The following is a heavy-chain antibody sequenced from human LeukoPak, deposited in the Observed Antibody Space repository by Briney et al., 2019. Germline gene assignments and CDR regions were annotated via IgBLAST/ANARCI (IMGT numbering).Heavy chain of an antibody. CDR3: ARHRKYSAAAGIYYYYGMDV. CDR1: GGSISSYY. D-gene: IGHD6-13*01. CDR2: IYYSGST. V-gene: IGHV4-59*08. J-gene: IGHJ6*02. Sequence: PSETLSLTCTVSGGSISSYYWSWIRQPPGKGLEWIGYIYYSGSTNYNPSLKSRVTISVDTSKNQFSLKLSSVTAADTAVYYCARHRKYSAAAGIYYYYGMDVRGQGTTVTVSS.